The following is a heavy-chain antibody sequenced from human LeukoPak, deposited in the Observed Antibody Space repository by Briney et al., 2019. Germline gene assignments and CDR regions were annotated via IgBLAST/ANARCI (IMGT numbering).Heavy chain of an antibody. V-gene: IGHV1-2*06. CDR3: ARGYCSGGTCYLVENWLDP. D-gene: IGHD2-15*01. Sequence: ASVKVSCKASGYTLTVYYIYWVRQAPGQGLEWMGRINPNSGGTDYAQNFQGRVTMTRDTYISTAYMELSRLRSDDTAVYYCARGYCSGGTCYLVENWLDPWGQGTLVTVSS. CDR1: GYTLTVYY. CDR2: INPNSGGT. J-gene: IGHJ5*02.